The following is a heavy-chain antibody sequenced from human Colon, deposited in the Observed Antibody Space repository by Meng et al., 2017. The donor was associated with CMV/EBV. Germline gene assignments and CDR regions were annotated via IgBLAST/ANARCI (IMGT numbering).Heavy chain of an antibody. CDR1: GSALTLSPFV. J-gene: IGHJ5*02. D-gene: IGHD3-3*01. CDR2: FFWNDDH. V-gene: IGHV2-5*01. CDR3: SHRRTIFGGFDP. Sequence: TFPGSALTLSPFVLAWFLHPPREPLLWLARFFWNDDHRYSPSLRNRLTLTKDTSKIQLVLTMTNMDPVDTGTYFCSHRRTIFGGFDPWGQGSLVTVSS.